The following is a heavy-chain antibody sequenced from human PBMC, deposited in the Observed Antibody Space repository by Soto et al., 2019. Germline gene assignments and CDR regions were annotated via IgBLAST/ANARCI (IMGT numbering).Heavy chain of an antibody. D-gene: IGHD1-1*01. CDR3: VRWNGFGDF. CDR2: FSGGSGTT. J-gene: IGHJ4*02. Sequence: EVRLLESGGGLVQPGGSLRLSCVVSGFTFPNHGVTWVRQVPGKGLEWVCGFSGGSGTTHYADRVRGRFTISRDDPRQTVYLQMNSLVADDTAVYYCVRWNGFGDFWGQGTLVTVSS. V-gene: IGHV3-23*01. CDR1: GFTFPNHG.